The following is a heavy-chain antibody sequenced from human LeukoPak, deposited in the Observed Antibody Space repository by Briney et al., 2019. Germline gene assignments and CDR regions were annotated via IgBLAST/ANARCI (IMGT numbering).Heavy chain of an antibody. CDR3: ARHVRLLSSGWGERRHWFDP. D-gene: IGHD6-19*01. J-gene: IGHJ5*02. V-gene: IGHV4-59*08. CDR1: GGSISSYY. CDR2: IYYSGTT. Sequence: PSETLSLTCTVSGGSISSYYWSWIRQFPGKGLEWIGFIYYSGTTNYNPSLKSRVTVSVDTSKNQFSLKLSSVTAADTAVYYCARHVRLLSSGWGERRHWFDPWGQGTLVTVSS.